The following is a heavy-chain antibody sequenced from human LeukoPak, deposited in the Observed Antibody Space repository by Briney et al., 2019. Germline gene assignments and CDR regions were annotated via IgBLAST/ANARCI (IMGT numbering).Heavy chain of an antibody. V-gene: IGHV4-59*01. J-gene: IGHJ3*02. Sequence: SETLSLTCTVSGGSLSSYYWSWIRQPPGKGLEWIGYIYYSGSTNYNPSLKSRVTISVDTSKNQFSLKLSSVTAADTAVYYCARGGVGAFDIWGQGTMVTVSS. CDR2: IYYSGST. CDR1: GGSLSSYY. D-gene: IGHD3-10*01. CDR3: ARGGVGAFDI.